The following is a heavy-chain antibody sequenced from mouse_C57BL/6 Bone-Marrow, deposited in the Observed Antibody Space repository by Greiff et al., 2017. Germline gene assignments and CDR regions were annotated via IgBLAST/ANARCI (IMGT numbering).Heavy chain of an antibody. Sequence: EVQLHQSGPELVKPGASVKISCKASGYTFTDYYMNWVKQSHGKSLEWIGDINPNNGGTSYNQKFKGKATLTVDKSSSTAYMELRSLTSEDSAVYYCARGFITTVVARDYWGQGTTLTVSS. J-gene: IGHJ2*01. CDR2: INPNNGGT. CDR1: GYTFTDYY. CDR3: ARGFITTVVARDY. D-gene: IGHD1-1*01. V-gene: IGHV1-26*01.